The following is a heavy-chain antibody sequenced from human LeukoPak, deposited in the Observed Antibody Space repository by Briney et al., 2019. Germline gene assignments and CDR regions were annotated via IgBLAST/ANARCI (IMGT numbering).Heavy chain of an antibody. CDR2: MSGRGGDT. V-gene: IGHV3-23*01. Sequence: GGSLRLSCAVSGFTFSTNAMSWVRQAPGKGLEGVLTMSGRGGDTYYADSVKGRFTISRDISKNRLYLQMNSLRAEDTAVYYCAKDSGLVVIALYAFDMWGQGTMVSVSS. D-gene: IGHD2-21*01. CDR3: AKDSGLVVIALYAFDM. CDR1: GFTFSTNA. J-gene: IGHJ3*02.